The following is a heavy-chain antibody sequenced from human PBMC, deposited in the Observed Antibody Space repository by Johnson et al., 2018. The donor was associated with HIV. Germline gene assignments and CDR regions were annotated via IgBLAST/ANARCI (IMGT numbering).Heavy chain of an antibody. J-gene: IGHJ3*02. Sequence: QVQLVESGGGSVQPGGSLRLSCAASGFTFSSYGMHWVRQAPGKGLEWVAFIWFDGSHKYYADSVKGRFTISRDNSKNTMYLQMDSLRAEDTAVYYCAKEGITMEVDMWGQGTTVTVSS. CDR3: AKEGITMEVDM. V-gene: IGHV3-30*02. CDR1: GFTFSSYG. D-gene: IGHD3-10*01. CDR2: IWFDGSHK.